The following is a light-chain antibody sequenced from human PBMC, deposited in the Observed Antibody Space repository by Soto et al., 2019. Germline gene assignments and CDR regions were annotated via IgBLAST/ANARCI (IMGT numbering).Light chain of an antibody. V-gene: IGKV3-20*01. J-gene: IGKJ3*01. CDR3: QLYGSSLGA. Sequence: EIVLTQSPGTLSLSPGERATVSCRASQSVSSSYLAWYQQKPGQAPRLLIYGASSRATGIPDRFSGSGSGTDFTLTISSLEPEDFAVYYCQLYGSSLGAFGPGTKVDIK. CDR2: GAS. CDR1: QSVSSSY.